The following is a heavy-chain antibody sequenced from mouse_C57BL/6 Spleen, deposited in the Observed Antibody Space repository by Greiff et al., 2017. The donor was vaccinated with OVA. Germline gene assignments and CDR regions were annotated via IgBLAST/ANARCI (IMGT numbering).Heavy chain of an antibody. V-gene: IGHV1-82*01. CDR1: GYAFSSSW. Sequence: VQLQQSGPELVKPGASVKISCKASGYAFSSSWMNWVKPRPGKGLEWIGRIYPGDGDTNYNGKFKGKATLTADKSSSTAYMQLSSLTSEDSAVYFWSRRITTVVAYYFDYWGQGTTLTVSS. CDR3: SRRITTVVAYYFDY. CDR2: IYPGDGDT. J-gene: IGHJ2*01. D-gene: IGHD1-1*01.